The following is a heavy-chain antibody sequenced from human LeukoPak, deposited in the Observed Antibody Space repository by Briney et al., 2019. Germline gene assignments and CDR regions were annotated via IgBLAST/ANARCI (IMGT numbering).Heavy chain of an antibody. J-gene: IGHJ4*02. D-gene: IGHD3-22*01. CDR2: IYTSGST. CDR1: GGSISSGSYY. Sequence: SETLSLTCTVSGGSISSGSYYWSWIRQPAGKGLEWIGRIYTSGSTNYNPSLKSRVTISVDTSKDQFSLKLSSVTAADTAVYYCARDYYDSSGYDYWGQGTLVTVSS. V-gene: IGHV4-61*02. CDR3: ARDYYDSSGYDY.